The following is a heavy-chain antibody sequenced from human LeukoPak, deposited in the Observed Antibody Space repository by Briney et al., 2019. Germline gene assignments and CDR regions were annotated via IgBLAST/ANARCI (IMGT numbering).Heavy chain of an antibody. CDR2: IRGGGAGA. Sequence: GGSLRLSCAASGFTFSNFAMAWVRQVPEKGLEWVSFIRGGGAGAHYADSVRGRFTISRDNSKKTLYLEMNSLRADDTAVYYCAKASYSYGNDAFDIWGQGTKVTVSS. D-gene: IGHD3-16*02. V-gene: IGHV3-23*01. CDR3: AKASYSYGNDAFDI. J-gene: IGHJ3*02. CDR1: GFTFSNFA.